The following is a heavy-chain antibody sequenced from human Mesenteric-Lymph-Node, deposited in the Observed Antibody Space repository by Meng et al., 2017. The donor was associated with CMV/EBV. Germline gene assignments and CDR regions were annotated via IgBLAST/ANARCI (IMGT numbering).Heavy chain of an antibody. Sequence: GESLKISCSASGLTFSDNGIHWVRQAPGKGLEWVTIIPHDGSNKFYADSVRGRVTISRDNSKSTVYLQMDNLRVEDTAVYYCASGEGSRWDDAFDIWGPGTMVTVSS. D-gene: IGHD6-13*01. V-gene: IGHV3-30*02. CDR2: IPHDGSNK. CDR3: ASGEGSRWDDAFDI. J-gene: IGHJ3*02. CDR1: GLTFSDNG.